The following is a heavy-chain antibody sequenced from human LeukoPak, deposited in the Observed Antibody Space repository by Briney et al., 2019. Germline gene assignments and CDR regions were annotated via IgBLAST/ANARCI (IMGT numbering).Heavy chain of an antibody. D-gene: IGHD4-17*01. V-gene: IGHV3-23*01. CDR3: AKVDNQDGDPYDY. Sequence: GGSLRLSCVASGFTFSSYAMSWVRQAPGKGLEWVSAISGSGGSTYYADSVKGRFTISRDNSKNTLYLQMNSLRAEDTGVYYCAKVDNQDGDPYDYWGQGTLVTVSS. CDR2: ISGSGGST. J-gene: IGHJ4*02. CDR1: GFTFSSYA.